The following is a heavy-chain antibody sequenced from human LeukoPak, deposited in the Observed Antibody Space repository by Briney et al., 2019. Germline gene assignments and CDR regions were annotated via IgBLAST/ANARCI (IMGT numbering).Heavy chain of an antibody. V-gene: IGHV4-39*01. Sequence: SETLSLTCTVSGASISSSSYYWGWIRQPPGKGLEWIGSIYYTGSTYYNPSLKSRVTISVDTSKNQFSLKLNSVTAADTAVYYCARLDSSSWSGWFDPRGQGTLVTVSS. CDR1: GASISSSSYY. CDR2: IYYTGST. J-gene: IGHJ5*02. D-gene: IGHD6-13*01. CDR3: ARLDSSSWSGWFDP.